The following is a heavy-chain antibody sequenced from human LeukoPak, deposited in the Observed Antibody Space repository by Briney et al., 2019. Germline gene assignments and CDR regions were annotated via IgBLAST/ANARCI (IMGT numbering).Heavy chain of an antibody. CDR2: ISGSGGST. CDR1: GFTFSGYA. CDR3: AIATVTPEGAFDI. Sequence: GGSLRLSCAASGFTFSGYAMSWVRQAPGKGLEWVSAISGSGGSTYYADSVKGRFTISRDNSKNTLYLQMNSLRAEDTAVYYCAIATVTPEGAFDIWGQGTMVTVSS. J-gene: IGHJ3*02. V-gene: IGHV3-23*01. D-gene: IGHD4-11*01.